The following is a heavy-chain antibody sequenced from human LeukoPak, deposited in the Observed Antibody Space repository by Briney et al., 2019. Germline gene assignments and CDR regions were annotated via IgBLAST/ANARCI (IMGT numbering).Heavy chain of an antibody. CDR1: GYGFTSHW. V-gene: IGHV5-51*01. D-gene: IGHD3-10*01. J-gene: IGHJ4*02. Sequence: GVSRQISSQGSGYGFTSHWIGWARPMPGKGREWRGIIYPSDSDTRYSPSFQGQVTISADKSSNTAYLQWSSLKASDTAMYYCARTYYYGSGSYYGDYWGQGTLVTVSS. CDR3: ARTYYYGSGSYYGDY. CDR2: IYPSDSDT.